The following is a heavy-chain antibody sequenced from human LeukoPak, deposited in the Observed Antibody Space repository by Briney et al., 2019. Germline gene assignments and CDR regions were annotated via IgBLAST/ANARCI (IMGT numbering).Heavy chain of an antibody. CDR2: ISYVGGK. CDR1: GFTFSSYD. CDR3: ARDARLGYCSSTSCYAYYFDY. D-gene: IGHD2-2*01. J-gene: IGHJ4*02. V-gene: IGHV3-30*03. Sequence: GRSLRLSCAASGFTFSSYDMHWVRQVPGKGLEWVAVISYVGGKYYPDSVKGRFTISRDNSKNTLYLQMNSLRAEDTAVYYCARDARLGYCSSTSCYAYYFDYWGQGTLVTVSS.